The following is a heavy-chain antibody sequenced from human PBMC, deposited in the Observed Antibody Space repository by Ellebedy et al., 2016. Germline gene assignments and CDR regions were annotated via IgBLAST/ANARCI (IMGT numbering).Heavy chain of an antibody. CDR3: ASGYSYGYFDY. Sequence: GESLKISXAASGFTVSSNYMSWVRQAPGKGQEWVSVIYSGGSTYYADSVKGRFTISRDNSKNTLYLQMNSLRAEDTAVYYCASGYSYGYFDYWGQGTLVTVSS. CDR2: IYSGGST. CDR1: GFTVSSNY. V-gene: IGHV3-53*01. D-gene: IGHD5-18*01. J-gene: IGHJ4*02.